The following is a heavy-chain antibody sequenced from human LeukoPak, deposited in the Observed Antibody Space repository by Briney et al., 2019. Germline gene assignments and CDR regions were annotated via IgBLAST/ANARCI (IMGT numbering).Heavy chain of an antibody. CDR3: ARKYYYDSSGYSDPGAFDI. J-gene: IGHJ3*02. CDR2: ISSSSSYI. D-gene: IGHD3-22*01. Sequence: KPGGSLRLSCAASGFTFSSYSMNWVRQAREKGLEWVSSISSSSSYIYYADSAKGRFTISRDNAKNSLYLQMNSLRAEDTAVYYCARKYYYDSSGYSDPGAFDIWGQGTMVTVSS. V-gene: IGHV3-21*01. CDR1: GFTFSSYS.